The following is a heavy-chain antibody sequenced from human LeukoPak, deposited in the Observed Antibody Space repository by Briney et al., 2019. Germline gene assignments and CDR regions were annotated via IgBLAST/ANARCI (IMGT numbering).Heavy chain of an antibody. CDR2: INHSGST. V-gene: IGHV4-34*01. CDR3: ARGTLGSSSWYLDY. J-gene: IGHJ4*02. D-gene: IGHD6-13*01. CDR1: GGSFSGYY. Sequence: SEALSLTCAVYGGSFSGYYWSWIRQPPGKGLEWIGEINHSGSTNYNPSLKSRVTISVDTSKNQFSLKLSSVTAPDTAVYYCARGTLGSSSWYLDYWGQGTLVTVSS.